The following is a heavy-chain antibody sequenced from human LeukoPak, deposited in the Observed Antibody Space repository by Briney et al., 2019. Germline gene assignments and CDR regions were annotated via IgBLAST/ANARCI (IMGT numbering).Heavy chain of an antibody. Sequence: GASVKVSCKASGYTFSGYYIHWVRQAPGQGLEWMGWLSPKSGATKYAQKFQGRVTLTRDLSLSTACMELNSLTSDDTAVYYCARDTYGGSYFPLPYWGQGALVTVSP. CDR2: LSPKSGAT. D-gene: IGHD1-26*01. CDR3: ARDTYGGSYFPLPY. J-gene: IGHJ4*02. CDR1: GYTFSGYY. V-gene: IGHV1-2*02.